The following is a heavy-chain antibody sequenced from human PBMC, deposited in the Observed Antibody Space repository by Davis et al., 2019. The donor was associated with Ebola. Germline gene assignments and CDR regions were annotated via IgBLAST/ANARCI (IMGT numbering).Heavy chain of an antibody. CDR1: GFTFSVSA. J-gene: IGHJ6*02. CDR3: TRPGPYYYYGMDV. CDR2: IRSKANSYAT. Sequence: GGSLRLSCAASGFTFSVSAIHWVRQAPGKGLEWVGRIRSKANSYATAYAASVKGRFTISRDDSKNTAYLQMNSLKTEDTAVYYCTRPGPYYYYGMDVWGQGTTVTVSS. V-gene: IGHV3-73*01.